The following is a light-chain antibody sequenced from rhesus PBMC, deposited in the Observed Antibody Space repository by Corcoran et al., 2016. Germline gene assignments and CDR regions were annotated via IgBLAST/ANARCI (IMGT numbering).Light chain of an antibody. CDR3: VQAIAFPYS. Sequence: DIVMTQTPLSLPITPGEPASISCRSSQSLLHSNGNTYLHWVLQKPGQSPQLLIYGGSNRASGVPDRFSGSGSGTDFTLKIRKVEAEDVGVSYCVQAIAFPYSFGQGTKVEIK. CDR2: GGS. J-gene: IGKJ2*01. V-gene: IGKV2-72*02. CDR1: QSLLHSNGNTY.